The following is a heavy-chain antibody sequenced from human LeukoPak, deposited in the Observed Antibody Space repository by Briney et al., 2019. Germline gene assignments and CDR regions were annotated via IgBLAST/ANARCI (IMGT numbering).Heavy chain of an antibody. CDR2: IYSGGST. CDR1: GFTVSSNY. J-gene: IGHJ4*02. D-gene: IGHD3-22*01. Sequence: PGGSLRLSCAASGFTVSSNYMSWVRQAPGKGLEWVSVIYSGGSTYYADSVKGRFTISRDNSKNTLYLQMNSLRAEDTAVYYCARVWNYYDSSGYYTGVGFDYWGQGTLVTVSS. CDR3: ARVWNYYDSSGYYTGVGFDY. V-gene: IGHV3-66*01.